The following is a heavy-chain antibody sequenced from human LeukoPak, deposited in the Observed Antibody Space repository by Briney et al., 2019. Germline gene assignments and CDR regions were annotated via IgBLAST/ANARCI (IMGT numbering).Heavy chain of an antibody. Sequence: GGSLRLSCAASGFTFSTYTMNWVRQAPGKGLEWVSYVSSSGGTIYYADSVKGRFTISRDNAKNSLYLQMNSLRAEDTAVYYCAKDFGGSRAFDIWGQGTMVTVSS. V-gene: IGHV3-48*04. CDR3: AKDFGGSRAFDI. J-gene: IGHJ3*02. D-gene: IGHD2-15*01. CDR1: GFTFSTYT. CDR2: VSSSGGTI.